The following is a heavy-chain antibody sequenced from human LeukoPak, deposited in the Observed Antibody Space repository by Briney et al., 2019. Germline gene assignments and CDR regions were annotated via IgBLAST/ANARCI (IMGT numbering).Heavy chain of an antibody. V-gene: IGHV4-59*01. J-gene: IGHJ4*02. D-gene: IGHD3-10*01. CDR3: ARDLSSGSYYNGIFDY. CDR1: GFTFSSYA. CDR2: IYYSGNS. Sequence: GSLRLSCAASGFTFSSYAMSWVRQAPGKGLEWIGYIYYSGNSNYNPSLKSRVTISVDTSKNQFSLKLTSVTAADTAVYYCARDLSSGSYYNGIFDYWGQGTLVTVSS.